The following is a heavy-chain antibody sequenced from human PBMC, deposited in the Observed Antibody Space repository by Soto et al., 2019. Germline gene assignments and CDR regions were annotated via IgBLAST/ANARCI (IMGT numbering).Heavy chain of an antibody. CDR1: GGSISSSSYY. CDR2: IYYSGST. V-gene: IGHV4-39*01. J-gene: IGHJ6*02. D-gene: IGHD3-3*01. CDR3: ARDSITIFGVVSYGMDV. Sequence: SETLSLTCTVSGGSISSSSYYWGWIRQPPGKGREWIGSIYYSGSTYYNPSLKSRVTISVDTSKNQFSLKLSSVTAADTAVYYCARDSITIFGVVSYGMDVWGQGTTVTVSS.